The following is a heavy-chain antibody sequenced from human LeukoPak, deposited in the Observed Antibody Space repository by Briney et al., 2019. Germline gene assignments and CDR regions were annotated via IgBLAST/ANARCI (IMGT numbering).Heavy chain of an antibody. J-gene: IGHJ5*02. Sequence: PGGSLRLSCAASEFSVGSNYMTWVRQAPGKGLEWVSLIYSGGSTYYADSVKGRFTISRDNSKNTLYLQMNSLRAEDTAVYYCARFCSSSSFDPWGQGTLVTVSS. CDR2: IYSGGST. CDR3: ARFCSSSSFDP. V-gene: IGHV3-66*01. D-gene: IGHD6-6*01. CDR1: EFSVGSNY.